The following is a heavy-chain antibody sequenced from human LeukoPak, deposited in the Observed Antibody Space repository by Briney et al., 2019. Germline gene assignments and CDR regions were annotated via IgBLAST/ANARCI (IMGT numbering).Heavy chain of an antibody. CDR2: IYTGGST. J-gene: IGHJ4*02. CDR3: ARAPDYSNYYFDY. Sequence: GGSLRLSCAASGFIVSSNYMSWVRQAPGKGLEWVSVIYTGGSTYYPDSVKGRFTISRDNSKNTVYLQMSSLKASDTAMYYCARAPDYSNYYFDYWGQGTLVTVSS. CDR1: GFIVSSNY. D-gene: IGHD4-11*01. V-gene: IGHV3-53*01.